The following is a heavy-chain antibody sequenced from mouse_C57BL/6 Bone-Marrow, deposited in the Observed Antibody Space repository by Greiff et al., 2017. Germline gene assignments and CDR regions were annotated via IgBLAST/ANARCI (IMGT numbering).Heavy chain of an antibody. Sequence: VQLQQSGAELVRPGTSVKVSCKASEYAFTNYLIEWVKQRPGQGLEWIGVFNPGSGGTNYNEKFKGKATLTADKSSSTAYMQLSSLTSEDSAVYFCARAQATSWFAYWGQGTLVTVSA. J-gene: IGHJ3*01. CDR3: ARAQATSWFAY. CDR1: EYAFTNYL. CDR2: FNPGSGGT. D-gene: IGHD3-2*02. V-gene: IGHV1-54*01.